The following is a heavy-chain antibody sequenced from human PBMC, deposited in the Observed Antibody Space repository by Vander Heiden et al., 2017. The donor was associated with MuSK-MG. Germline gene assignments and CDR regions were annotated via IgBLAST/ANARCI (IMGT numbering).Heavy chain of an antibody. CDR2: IYYSGST. J-gene: IGHJ4*02. Sequence: QVQLQESGPGLVKPSQTLSLTCTVSGGTISSGCYYWSWIRQPPRQGLEWIGYIYYSGSTYYNPSLKSRVTISVGTSKNQFSLKLSSVTAADTAVYYCSTTYYDFWSGPAVDYWGQGTLVTVSS. CDR1: GGTISSGCYY. CDR3: STTYYDFWSGPAVDY. V-gene: IGHV4-31*03. D-gene: IGHD3-3*01.